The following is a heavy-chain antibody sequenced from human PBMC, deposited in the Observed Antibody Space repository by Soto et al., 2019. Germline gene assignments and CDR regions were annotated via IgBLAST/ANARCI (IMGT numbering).Heavy chain of an antibody. J-gene: IGHJ2*01. D-gene: IGHD3-22*01. V-gene: IGHV4-38-2*01. CDR1: GYSISSGYY. CDR2: IYHSGST. Sequence: SEALSLTCAVSGYSISSGYYWGWIRQPPGKGLEWIGSIYHSGSTYYNPSLKSRVTISVDTSKNQFSLKLSSVTAADTAVYYCARVVYYYDSSGYYYSWYFDLWGRGTLVTVSS. CDR3: ARVVYYYDSSGYYYSWYFDL.